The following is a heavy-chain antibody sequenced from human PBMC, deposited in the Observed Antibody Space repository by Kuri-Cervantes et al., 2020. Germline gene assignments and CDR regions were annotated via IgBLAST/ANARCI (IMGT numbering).Heavy chain of an antibody. CDR1: GYTFTGYY. CDR2: INPNSGGT. D-gene: IGHD6-13*01. J-gene: IGHJ3*02. Sequence: ASVKVSCKASGYTFTGYYMHWVRQAPGQGLEWMGWINPNSGGTNYAQKFQGWVTMTRDTSISTDYMELSRLRSDDTAVYYCARRAIAAAGTGAFDIWGQGTMVTVSS. CDR3: ARRAIAAAGTGAFDI. V-gene: IGHV1-2*04.